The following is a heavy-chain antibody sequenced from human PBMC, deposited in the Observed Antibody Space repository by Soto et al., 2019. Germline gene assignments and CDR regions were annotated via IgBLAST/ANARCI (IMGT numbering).Heavy chain of an antibody. CDR1: GYTFTSYA. CDR2: INAGNGNT. J-gene: IGHJ5*02. V-gene: IGHV1-3*01. Sequence: GASVKVSCKASGYTFTSYAMHWVRQAPGQRLEWMGWINAGNGNTKYSQKFQGRVTITRDTSASTAYMELSSLRSEDTAVYYCARVLDSSGRWFDPWGQGTLVTVSS. D-gene: IGHD3-22*01. CDR3: ARVLDSSGRWFDP.